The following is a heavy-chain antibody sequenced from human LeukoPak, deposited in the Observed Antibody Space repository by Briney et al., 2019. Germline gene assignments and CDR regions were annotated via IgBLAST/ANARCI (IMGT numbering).Heavy chain of an antibody. CDR1: GGSISSYY. V-gene: IGHV4-4*07. Sequence: KSSETLSLTCTVSGGSISSYYWSWIRQPAGKGLEWIGRIYTSGSTNYNPSLKSRVTMSVDTSKNQFSLKLSPVTAADTAVYYCARNLNDYGGNSFDYWGQGTLVTVSS. CDR3: ARNLNDYGGNSFDY. CDR2: IYTSGST. D-gene: IGHD4-23*01. J-gene: IGHJ4*02.